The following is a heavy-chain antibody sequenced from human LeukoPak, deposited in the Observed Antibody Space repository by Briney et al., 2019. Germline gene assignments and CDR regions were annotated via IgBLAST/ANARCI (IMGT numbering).Heavy chain of an antibody. J-gene: IGHJ4*02. Sequence: PSETLSLTCTVSGGSISSSSYYWGWIRQPPGKGLEWIGNIFYSGSTYYNPSLKSRVIISVDTSKNHFSLKLSSVTAADTAVYYCARAPNYDFWSGYLDYWGQGTLVTVSS. V-gene: IGHV4-39*02. CDR1: GGSISSSSYY. D-gene: IGHD3-3*01. CDR3: ARAPNYDFWSGYLDY. CDR2: IFYSGST.